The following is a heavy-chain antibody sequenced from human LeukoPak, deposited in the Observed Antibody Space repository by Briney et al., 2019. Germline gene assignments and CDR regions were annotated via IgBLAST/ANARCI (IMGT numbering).Heavy chain of an antibody. CDR1: GFTFSSYA. CDR3: AKDQRWESPHYLDS. Sequence: GGSLRLSCAASGFTFSSYAMSWVRQAPGKGLEWVSAISGSGGSTYYADSVRGRFTISRDNSKNTLHVQMNSLRDEDTAVYNCAKDQRWESPHYLDSWGQGTLVTVSS. J-gene: IGHJ4*02. V-gene: IGHV3-23*01. CDR2: ISGSGGST. D-gene: IGHD1-26*01.